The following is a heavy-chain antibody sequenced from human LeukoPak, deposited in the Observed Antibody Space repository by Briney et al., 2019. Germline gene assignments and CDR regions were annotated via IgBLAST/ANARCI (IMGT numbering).Heavy chain of an antibody. D-gene: IGHD3-22*01. CDR3: ARSTRRVITNYYGMDV. J-gene: IGHJ6*02. CDR2: ISSNGGST. V-gene: IGHV3-64*01. Sequence: GGSLRLSCAASGFTFSSYAKHWVRQAPGKGLEYVSAISSNGGSTYYANSVKGRFTISRDNSKNTLYLQMGSLRAEDMAVYYCARSTRRVITNYYGMDVWGQGTTVTVSS. CDR1: GFTFSSYA.